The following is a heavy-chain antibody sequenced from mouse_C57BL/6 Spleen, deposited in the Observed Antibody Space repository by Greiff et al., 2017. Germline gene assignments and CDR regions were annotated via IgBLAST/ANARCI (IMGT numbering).Heavy chain of an antibody. V-gene: IGHV5-6*01. Sequence: EVQLVESGGDLVKPGGSLKLSCAASGFTFSSYGMSWVRQTPDKRLEWVATISSGGSYTYYPDSVKGRFTISRDNAKNTLYLQMSSLKSEDTAMYYCARQGSYYDYYAMDYWGQGTSGTVSS. D-gene: IGHD2-12*01. J-gene: IGHJ4*01. CDR1: GFTFSSYG. CDR3: ARQGSYYDYYAMDY. CDR2: ISSGGSYT.